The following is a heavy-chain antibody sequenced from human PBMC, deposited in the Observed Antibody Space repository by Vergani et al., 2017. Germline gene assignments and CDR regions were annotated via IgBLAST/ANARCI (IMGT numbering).Heavy chain of an antibody. CDR3: ANIGYCTSSGCYLFKNY. Sequence: VQMVESGGGVVQPGRSLRLSCAVSGFRFSDYGMHWVRQAPGRGLEWVSGISWNSGSIGYADSVKGRFTISRDNAKNSLYLQMNSLRAEDTAIYYCANIGYCTSSGCYLFKNYWGQGTLVAVSS. V-gene: IGHV3-9*01. CDR1: GFRFSDYG. J-gene: IGHJ4*02. D-gene: IGHD2-2*03. CDR2: ISWNSGSI.